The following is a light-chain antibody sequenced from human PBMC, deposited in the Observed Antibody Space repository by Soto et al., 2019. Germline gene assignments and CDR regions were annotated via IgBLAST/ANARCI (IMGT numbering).Light chain of an antibody. CDR3: QQYNSYPGT. CDR1: QSISSW. CDR2: DAS. V-gene: IGKV1-5*01. Sequence: DIQLTQSPSVLSASVGDTVTITCRASQSISSWLAWYQQKPGKAPKLLIYDASSLESGVPSRFSGSGSGTEFTLTISSLQPDDFATYYCQQYNSYPGTFGQGTKVDIK. J-gene: IGKJ1*01.